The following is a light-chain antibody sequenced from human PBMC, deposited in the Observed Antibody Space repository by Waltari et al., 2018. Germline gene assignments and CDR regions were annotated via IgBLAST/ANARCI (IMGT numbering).Light chain of an antibody. CDR1: QRISRY. CDR2: GAS. J-gene: IGKJ1*01. Sequence: EIMLTQSPGTLSLSPGERATLSCRARQRISRYLAWYQHKPGQAPRLRLYGASSRATGIPDRFSGSGSGTDFSLTISRLEPEDFAVYYCQKYGRLPATFGQGTKVEIK. CDR3: QKYGRLPAT. V-gene: IGKV3-20*01.